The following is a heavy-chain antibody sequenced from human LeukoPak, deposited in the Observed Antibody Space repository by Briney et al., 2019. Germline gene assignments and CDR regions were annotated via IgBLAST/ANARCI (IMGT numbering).Heavy chain of an antibody. CDR1: GYSFTSYW. Sequence: ESLKISWKGSGYSFTSYWIGLVRQIPGKSLEWMGIIYPGDSDTRYSPSFQGQVTISADKSISTAYLQWSSLKASDTAMYYCARYYYDSSGYFDYWGQGTLVTVSS. CDR3: ARYYYDSSGYFDY. CDR2: IYPGDSDT. V-gene: IGHV5-51*01. J-gene: IGHJ4*02. D-gene: IGHD3-22*01.